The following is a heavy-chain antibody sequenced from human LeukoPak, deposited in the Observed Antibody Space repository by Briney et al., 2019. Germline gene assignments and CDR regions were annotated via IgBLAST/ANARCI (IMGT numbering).Heavy chain of an antibody. V-gene: IGHV4-30-2*01. Sequence: SETLSLTCAVSGGSISSGGYSWSWIRQPPGKGLEWIGYIYHSGSTYYNPSLKSRVTISVDRSKNQFSLKLSSVTAADTAVYYCARSGGRSVSHRIFWFDPWGQGTLVTVSS. J-gene: IGHJ5*02. CDR1: GGSISSGGYS. D-gene: IGHD3-3*01. CDR2: IYHSGST. CDR3: ARSGGRSVSHRIFWFDP.